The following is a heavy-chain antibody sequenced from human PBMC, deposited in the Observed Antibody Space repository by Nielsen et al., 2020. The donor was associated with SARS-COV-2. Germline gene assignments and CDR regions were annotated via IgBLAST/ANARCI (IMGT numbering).Heavy chain of an antibody. J-gene: IGHJ4*02. CDR2: ISSSSSTI. V-gene: IGHV3-48*01. CDR1: GFTFSSYS. CDR3: ARGGVGATTDYFDY. D-gene: IGHD1-26*01. Sequence: GESLKISCAASGFTFSSYSMNWVRQAPGKGLEWVSYISSSSSTIYYADSVKGRFTISRDNSKNTLYLQMNSLRAEDTAVYYCARGGVGATTDYFDYWGQGTLVTVSS.